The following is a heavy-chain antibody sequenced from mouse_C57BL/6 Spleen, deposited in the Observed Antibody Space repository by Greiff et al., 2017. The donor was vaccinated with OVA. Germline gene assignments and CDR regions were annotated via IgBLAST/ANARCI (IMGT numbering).Heavy chain of an antibody. D-gene: IGHD2-14*01. CDR3: ARDKYDGGFAY. J-gene: IGHJ3*01. CDR1: GYTFTSYW. V-gene: IGHV1-7*01. Sequence: VQLQQSGAELAKPGASVKLSCKASGYTFTSYWLHWVKQRPGQGLEWIGYINPSSGYTKYNQKFKDKATFTADKSSSTAYMQLSSLTYEDTAVSNCARDKYDGGFAYWGQGTLVTVSA. CDR2: INPSSGYT.